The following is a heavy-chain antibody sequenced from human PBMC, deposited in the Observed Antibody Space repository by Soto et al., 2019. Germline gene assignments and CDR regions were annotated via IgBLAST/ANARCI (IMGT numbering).Heavy chain of an antibody. CDR2: IRSRTNTYAT. CDR3: AVSELPNVSWYFDL. D-gene: IGHD2-8*01. Sequence: EVQLVESGGGLVQPGGSLKLSCAASGFRFSGSAIHWVRQASGKGLEWIGHIRSRTNTYATLYAESVKGRSNISRDDSKNAAYLQMNRLKSEDTAVYYCAVSELPNVSWYFDLWGRGTLVTVSS. CDR1: GFRFSGSA. V-gene: IGHV3-73*01. J-gene: IGHJ2*01.